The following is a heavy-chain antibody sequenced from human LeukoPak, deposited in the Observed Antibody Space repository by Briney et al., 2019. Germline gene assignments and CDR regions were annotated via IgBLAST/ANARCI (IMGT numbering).Heavy chain of an antibody. CDR1: GFTFSSYW. J-gene: IGHJ4*02. CDR3: ARDSGHCTSTSCYEYYFDY. Sequence: GGSLRLSCAASGFTFSSYWMSWVRQAPGKGLEWVSSISTSSTYIYYADSLKGRFTVSRDNAKNSLFLQINSLRAEDTAVYYCARDSGHCTSTSCYEYYFDYWGQGTLVTVSS. V-gene: IGHV3-21*06. CDR2: ISTSSTYI. D-gene: IGHD2-2*03.